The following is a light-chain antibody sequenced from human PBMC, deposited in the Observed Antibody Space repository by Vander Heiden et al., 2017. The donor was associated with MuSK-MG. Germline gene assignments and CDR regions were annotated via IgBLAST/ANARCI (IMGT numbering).Light chain of an antibody. CDR3: QAWDSSTVV. J-gene: IGLJ2*01. Sequence: QPPSVSVSPGQTASITCSGDKLGDKYACWYQQKPGQSPVLVIYQDSKRPSGIPERFSGSNSGNTATLTISGTQAMDEADYYCQAWDSSTVVFGGGTKL. CDR1: KLGDKY. V-gene: IGLV3-1*01. CDR2: QDS.